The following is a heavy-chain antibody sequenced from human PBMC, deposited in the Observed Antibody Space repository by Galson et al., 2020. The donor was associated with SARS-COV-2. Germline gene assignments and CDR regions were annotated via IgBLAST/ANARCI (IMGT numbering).Heavy chain of an antibody. V-gene: IGHV3-23*01. CDR3: AKRPKGTFYYFDD. CDR1: GLTFSTYD. Sequence: GGSLRLSCAASGLTFSTYDMAWVRQAPGRGLEWVSGISGSGGTTFYAQSVRGRFTISRDNSRSTLHLQMNSLWAEDTAVYYCAKRPKGTFYYFDDWGQGVLVTVSS. D-gene: IGHD3-10*01. J-gene: IGHJ4*02. CDR2: ISGSGGTT.